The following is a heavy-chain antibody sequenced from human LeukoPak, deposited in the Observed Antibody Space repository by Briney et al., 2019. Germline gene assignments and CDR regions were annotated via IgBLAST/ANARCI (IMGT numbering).Heavy chain of an antibody. CDR2: IYPGDSDT. D-gene: IGHD6-13*01. V-gene: IGHV5-51*03. J-gene: IGHJ3*02. Sequence: KPGESLKISCKGSGYSFTSYWIGWVRQMPGKGLEWMGIIYPGDSDTRYSPSFQGQFTISADKSISTAYLQWSSLKASDTAMYYCARRQYSSSWSSDAFDIWGQGTMVTVSS. CDR1: GYSFTSYW. CDR3: ARRQYSSSWSSDAFDI.